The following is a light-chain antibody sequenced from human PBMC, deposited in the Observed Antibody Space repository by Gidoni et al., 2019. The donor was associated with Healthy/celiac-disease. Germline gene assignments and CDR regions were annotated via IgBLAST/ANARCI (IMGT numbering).Light chain of an antibody. Sequence: DIQMTQSPYSLSASVGDRITITCRESQSISSHLNWYQQKPGKAPTLLIYASSSLQSGVPSRFSGSGCETAFTLTISSLQQEDYVTYYCQQRYSTLYTFGQGTKLEIK. CDR2: ASS. CDR1: QSISSH. J-gene: IGKJ2*01. V-gene: IGKV1-39*01. CDR3: QQRYSTLYT.